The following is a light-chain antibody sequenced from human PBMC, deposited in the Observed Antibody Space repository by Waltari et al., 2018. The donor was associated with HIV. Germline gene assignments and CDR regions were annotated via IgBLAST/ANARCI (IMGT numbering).Light chain of an antibody. CDR1: QSISSY. V-gene: IGKV1-39*01. J-gene: IGKJ4*01. Sequence: DIQMTQSPSSLSASVGDRVTITCRASQSISSYLNWYQQKPGKAPKLLIYGASSLQSGVPSRFSGSGSETHFTLTITSLQPEDFATYYCQQSYNTPLFGGGTKVEIK. CDR3: QQSYNTPL. CDR2: GAS.